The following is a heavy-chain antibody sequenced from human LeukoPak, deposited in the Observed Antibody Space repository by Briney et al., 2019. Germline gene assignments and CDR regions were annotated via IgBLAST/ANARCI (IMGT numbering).Heavy chain of an antibody. CDR2: IYYSGST. Sequence: SGTLSLTCTVSGGSISSYYWSWIRQPPGKGLEWIGYIYYSGSTNYNPSLKSRVTISVDTSKNQFSLKLSSVTAADTAVYYCARRSRVGYHDYWGQGTLVTVSS. J-gene: IGHJ4*02. CDR3: ARRSRVGYHDY. D-gene: IGHD5-18*01. CDR1: GGSISSYY. V-gene: IGHV4-59*08.